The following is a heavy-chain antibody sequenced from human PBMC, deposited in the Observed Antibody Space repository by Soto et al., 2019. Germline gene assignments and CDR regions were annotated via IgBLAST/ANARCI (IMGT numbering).Heavy chain of an antibody. Sequence: SVKVSCKAAGFTYTSSAVQWLRQSRGQRLEWIGWIVVGSGSTYYAQKFQEGVTITRDMSTSTAYMELSSLRSEDTAVYYCAATLIAAPGTGHYYGMDVWGQGTTVTVSS. CDR3: AATLIAAPGTGHYYGMDV. CDR1: GFTYTSSA. CDR2: IVVGSGST. V-gene: IGHV1-58*01. D-gene: IGHD6-6*01. J-gene: IGHJ6*02.